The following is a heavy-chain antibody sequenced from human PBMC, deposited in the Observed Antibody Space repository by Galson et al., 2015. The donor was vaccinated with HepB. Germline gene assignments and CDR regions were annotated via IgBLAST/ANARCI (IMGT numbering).Heavy chain of an antibody. D-gene: IGHD1-1*01. Sequence: SLRLSCAASGFSFSLHSMNWVRQAPGKGLEWVASFGISSDYIYYADSVRGRFTISRDNAKNSLYLQMTSLAAEDTAVYYCATTGGDNWTWGWFDTWGQGTLVTVSS. CDR2: FGISSDYI. CDR3: ATTGGDNWTWGWFDT. J-gene: IGHJ5*02. V-gene: IGHV3-21*01. CDR1: GFSFSLHS.